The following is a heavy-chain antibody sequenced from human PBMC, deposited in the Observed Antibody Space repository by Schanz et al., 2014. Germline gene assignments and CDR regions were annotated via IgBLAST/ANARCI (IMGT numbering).Heavy chain of an antibody. CDR2: IIPILGIA. Sequence: QVQLVQSGAEVKKPGASVKVSCKASGGTFNSYTINWVRQAPGQGLEWMGRIIPILGIANYAQKFLGRVTMTTDTSTGTAYMELRSLRADDTAVYYCASSGAGYSSRWDFDYWGQGTLVTVSS. V-gene: IGHV1-69*02. D-gene: IGHD6-13*01. CDR3: ASSGAGYSSRWDFDY. J-gene: IGHJ4*02. CDR1: GGTFNSYT.